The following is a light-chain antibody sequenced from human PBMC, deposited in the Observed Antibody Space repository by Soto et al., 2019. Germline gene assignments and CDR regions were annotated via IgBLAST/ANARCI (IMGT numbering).Light chain of an antibody. CDR3: SSYTSSSTFYV. J-gene: IGLJ1*01. V-gene: IGLV2-14*01. Sequence: QSVLTQPASVSGSPGQSITSSCTGTSSDVGGYNYVSWYQQHPGKAPKLMIYDVSNQPSGVSNRFSGSKSGNTASLTISGLQAEDEADYYCSSYTSSSTFYVFGTGTKVTVL. CDR1: SSDVGGYNY. CDR2: DVS.